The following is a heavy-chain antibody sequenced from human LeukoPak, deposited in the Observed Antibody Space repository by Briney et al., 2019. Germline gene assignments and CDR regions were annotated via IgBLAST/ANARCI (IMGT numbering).Heavy chain of an antibody. Sequence: SETLSLTCTVSGGSISSYYWSWIRQPPGKGLEWIGYIYYSGSTNYNPSLKSRVTMSVDTSKNQFSLKLSSVTAADTAVYYCARGIAAAGMVWYFDLWGRGTLVTVSS. CDR2: IYYSGST. D-gene: IGHD6-13*01. CDR3: ARGIAAAGMVWYFDL. V-gene: IGHV4-59*01. CDR1: GGSISSYY. J-gene: IGHJ2*01.